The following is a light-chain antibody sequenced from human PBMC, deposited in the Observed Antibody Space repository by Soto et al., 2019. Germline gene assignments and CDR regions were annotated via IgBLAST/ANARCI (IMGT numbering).Light chain of an antibody. CDR1: QRVSSY. CDR3: QQRSNWPRT. Sequence: IGLNQSPATLSLSPGERATLSCRASQRVSSYLAWYQQKPGQAPRLLLYDASNRAARIPTRFSGSGCGTDFTLTISSRAPEDFAVYYCQQRSNWPRTFGQGTKLEIK. CDR2: DAS. J-gene: IGKJ2*01. V-gene: IGKV3-11*01.